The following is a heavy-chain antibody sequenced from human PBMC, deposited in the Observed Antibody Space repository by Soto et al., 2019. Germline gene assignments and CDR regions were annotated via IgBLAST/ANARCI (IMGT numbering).Heavy chain of an antibody. CDR2: VYWDDDK. CDR1: GLSLSTIGEG. Sequence: QITLKESGPTLVKPTQTLTLTCTFSGLSLSTIGEGVGWIRQPPGKALEWLALVYWDDDKRYSPSLKSRLTIPKDTSVNQVVLTMTNMGPVDTATYYCVQTRCGGDCLQSYSSHSYYGLDVWGQGTTVTVSS. CDR3: VQTRCGGDCLQSYSSHSYYGLDV. D-gene: IGHD2-21*02. J-gene: IGHJ6*02. V-gene: IGHV2-5*02.